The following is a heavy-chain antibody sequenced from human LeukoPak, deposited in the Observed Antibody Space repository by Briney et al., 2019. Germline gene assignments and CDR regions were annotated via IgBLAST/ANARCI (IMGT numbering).Heavy chain of an antibody. V-gene: IGHV4-4*09. CDR2: IYGSGRT. Sequence: SETLSLTCTVSGVSINSHYLNWIRQPPGKGLEWVGYIYGSGRTNYNPSLKSRVTMSVDTSKSQFSLNLNSLTAADTAAYYCVLSPNQDLFDYWGQGPLVTVSS. CDR1: GVSINSHY. CDR3: VLSPNQDLFDY. J-gene: IGHJ4*02.